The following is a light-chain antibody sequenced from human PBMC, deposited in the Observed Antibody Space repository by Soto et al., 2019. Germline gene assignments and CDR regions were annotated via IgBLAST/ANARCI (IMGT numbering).Light chain of an antibody. CDR2: DAS. CDR3: QQRSDWPLT. J-gene: IGKJ4*01. Sequence: EIVLIQSPATLSLSPGERATLSCRASQSVSSYLAWYQQKPGQAPRLLIYDASNRATGIPARFSGSGSGADFTLTINSLEPEDFAVYYCQQRSDWPLTFGGGTKVEIK. CDR1: QSVSSY. V-gene: IGKV3-11*01.